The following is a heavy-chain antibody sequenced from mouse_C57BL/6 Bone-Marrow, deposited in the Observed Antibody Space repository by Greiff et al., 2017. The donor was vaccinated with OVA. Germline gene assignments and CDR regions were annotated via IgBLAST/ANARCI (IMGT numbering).Heavy chain of an antibody. CDR3: ARLDYYDGGAYFDY. J-gene: IGHJ2*01. D-gene: IGHD1-1*01. Sequence: EVQLQQSGPELVKPGASVKISCKASGYSFTGYYMNWVKQSPEKSLEWIGEINPSTGGTTYNQKFKAKATLTVDKSSSTAYMQLKSLTSEDSAVYYCARLDYYDGGAYFDYWGQGTTLTVSS. CDR2: INPSTGGT. CDR1: GYSFTGYY. V-gene: IGHV1-42*01.